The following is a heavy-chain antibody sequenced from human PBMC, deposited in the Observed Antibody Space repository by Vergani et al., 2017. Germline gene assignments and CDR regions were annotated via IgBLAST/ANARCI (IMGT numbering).Heavy chain of an antibody. D-gene: IGHD2-8*01. CDR1: GFTFSSYA. Sequence: EVQLLESGGGLVQPGGSLRLSCAASGFTFSSYAMSWVRQAPGKGLEWVSAISGSGGSTYYADSVKGRVTISRDNSKNTLYLQMNSLRADDTAVYYCAKGVLGCTNVVCYFLQSDFDYWGQGTLVTVSS. CDR2: ISGSGGST. CDR3: AKGVLGCTNVVCYFLQSDFDY. V-gene: IGHV3-23*01. J-gene: IGHJ4*02.